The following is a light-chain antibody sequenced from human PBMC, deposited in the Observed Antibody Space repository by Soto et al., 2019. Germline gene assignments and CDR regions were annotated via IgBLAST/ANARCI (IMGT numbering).Light chain of an antibody. J-gene: IGKJ2*01. CDR2: AAS. V-gene: IGKV1-39*01. Sequence: DIQMTQSPSSLSAAVGDRVTITCRASQTISTYLNWYQQKPGKAPKLLIYAASSLQSGVPSRFTGSGSGTDFTITIRSLQPEDFATYYCQQSHGIPYTFGQGTKLEIK. CDR3: QQSHGIPYT. CDR1: QTISTY.